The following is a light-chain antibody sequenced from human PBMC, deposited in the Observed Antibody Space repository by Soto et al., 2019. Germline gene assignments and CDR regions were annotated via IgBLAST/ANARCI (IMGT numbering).Light chain of an antibody. J-gene: IGKJ3*01. V-gene: IGKV3-15*01. CDR3: QQYNNWSSDIT. CDR1: QSVSSN. CDR2: GAS. Sequence: EIVMTQSPATLSVSPGERATLSCRASQSVSSNLAWFQQKPGQAPRLLIYGASTKATGIPARFSGSGSGTEFTLTISSLQSEDFAVYYCQQYNNWSSDITFGPGTKVDIK.